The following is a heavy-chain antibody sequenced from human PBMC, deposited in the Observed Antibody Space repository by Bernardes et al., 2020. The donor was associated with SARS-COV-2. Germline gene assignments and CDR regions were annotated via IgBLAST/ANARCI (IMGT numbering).Heavy chain of an antibody. Sequence: GASLRLSCVVSGFTFRRPSMNLVLQAPGPGLAWLAYLSGSGSTIHYADSVKGRLTISRDNAKNSLYLQMNSLRVEDTAVYYCARDYYGDYILDYWGQGTLVT. CDR1: GFTFRRPS. V-gene: IGHV3-48*04. J-gene: IGHJ4*02. D-gene: IGHD4-17*01. CDR2: LSGSGSTI. CDR3: ARDYYGDYILDY.